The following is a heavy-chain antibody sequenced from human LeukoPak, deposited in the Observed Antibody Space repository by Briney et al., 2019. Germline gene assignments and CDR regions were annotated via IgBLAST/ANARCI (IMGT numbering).Heavy chain of an antibody. J-gene: IGHJ4*02. V-gene: IGHV1-18*01. D-gene: IGHD4-17*01. CDR1: GYTFTSFA. CDR3: SRGGGIGDSGADFDY. CDR2: ISAYNGNT. Sequence: ASVKVSCKASGYTFTSFAISWVRQAPGQGLEWMGWISAYNGNTNYAQKLQGRVTMTTDTSPNTAHMELRSLRSHDQAVYYRSRGGGIGDSGADFDYWGQGTLVTVSS.